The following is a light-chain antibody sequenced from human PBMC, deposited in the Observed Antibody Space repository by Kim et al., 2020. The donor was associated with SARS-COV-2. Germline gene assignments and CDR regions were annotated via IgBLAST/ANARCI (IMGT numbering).Light chain of an antibody. CDR2: DVS. J-gene: IGLJ3*02. V-gene: IGLV2-14*01. CDR3: SSYTSSSTV. Sequence: QSALTQPASVSGSPGQSITISCTGTSSDVGGYNYVPWYQQHPGKAPKLMIYDVSKRPSGVSNRFSGSKSGNTASLTISGLHAEDEADYYCSSYTSSSTVFGGGTKLTVL. CDR1: SSDVGGYNY.